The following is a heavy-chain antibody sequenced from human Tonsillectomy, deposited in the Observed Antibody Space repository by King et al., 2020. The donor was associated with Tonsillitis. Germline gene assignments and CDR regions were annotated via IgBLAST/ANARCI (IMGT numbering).Heavy chain of an antibody. CDR2: ISTSSGIT. CDR3: ARSHPSIGYCSTTSCSFYFDY. D-gene: IGHD2-2*01. V-gene: IGHV3-11*05. J-gene: IGHJ4*02. CDR1: GFTFSDYY. Sequence: VQLVESGGGLVKPGGSLRLSCAASGFTFSDYYMSWVRQAPGKGLEWISYISTSSGITNYAESVKGRFTISGDNAKNSAYLQMNSLRAEDTAVYYCARSHPSIGYCSTTSCSFYFDYWGQGTLVTVSS.